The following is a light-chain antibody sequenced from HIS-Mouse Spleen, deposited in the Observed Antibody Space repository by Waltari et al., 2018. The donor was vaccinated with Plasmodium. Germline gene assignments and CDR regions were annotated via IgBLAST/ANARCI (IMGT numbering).Light chain of an antibody. CDR3: YSAADNNLV. J-gene: IGLJ3*02. CDR2: KDS. CDR1: VLAKKK. V-gene: IGLV3-27*01. Sequence: SYELTQPSPVSVSPGQTARITCSGDVLAKKKFARWFQQKPGQAPVLVIYKDSERPSGIPERFSGSSSGTTVTLTISGAQVEDEADYYCYSAADNNLVFGGGTKLTVL.